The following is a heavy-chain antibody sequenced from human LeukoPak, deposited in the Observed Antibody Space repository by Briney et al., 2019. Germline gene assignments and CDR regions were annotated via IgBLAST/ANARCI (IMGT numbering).Heavy chain of an antibody. D-gene: IGHD3-9*01. CDR1: GFTFSSYS. CDR2: ISSSSSYI. Sequence: GGSLRLSCAASGFTFSSYSMNWVRQAPGKGLEWVSSISSSSSYIYYADSVKGRFTISRDNAKNSLYLQMNSLRAEDTAVYYCARGRYTLYDWLLQPEGYYFDYWGQGTLVTVSS. V-gene: IGHV3-21*01. CDR3: ARGRYTLYDWLLQPEGYYFDY. J-gene: IGHJ4*02.